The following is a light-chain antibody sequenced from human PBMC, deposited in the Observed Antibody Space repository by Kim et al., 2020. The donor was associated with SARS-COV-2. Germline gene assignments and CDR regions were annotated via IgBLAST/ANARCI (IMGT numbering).Light chain of an antibody. J-gene: IGLJ2*01. V-gene: IGLV3-1*01. CDR3: QAWDSSTVV. CDR2: QDS. Sequence: SYELTHPPSLSVSPGQTASINCSGDKLGNKYACWYQQKPGQSPVLVIYQDSKRPSGIPERFSGSNSGNTATLTISGTQAMDEADYYCQAWDSSTVVFGGGTQLTVL. CDR1: KLGNKY.